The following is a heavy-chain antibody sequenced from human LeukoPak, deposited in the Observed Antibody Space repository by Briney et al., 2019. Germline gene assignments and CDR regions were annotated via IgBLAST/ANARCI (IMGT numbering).Heavy chain of an antibody. D-gene: IGHD6-19*01. Sequence: GGSLRLSCAASGFTFSSYGMHWVRQAPGKGLEWVAVIWYDGSNKYYADSVKGRFTISRDNSKNTLYLQMNSLSAGDTAVYYCVREGRGRSGTNAYDIWGQGTVVSVST. CDR3: VREGRGRSGTNAYDI. V-gene: IGHV3-33*01. J-gene: IGHJ3*02. CDR1: GFTFSSYG. CDR2: IWYDGSNK.